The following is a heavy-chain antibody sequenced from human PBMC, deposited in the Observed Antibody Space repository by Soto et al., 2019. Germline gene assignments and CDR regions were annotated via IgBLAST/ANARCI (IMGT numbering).Heavy chain of an antibody. V-gene: IGHV1-69*13. CDR2: IIPIFGTA. J-gene: IGHJ4*02. CDR3: ARPVSSGWYRFDY. D-gene: IGHD6-19*01. Sequence: GASVKVSCKASGGTFSSYAISWVRQAPGQGLGWMGGIIPIFGTANYAQKFQGRVTITADESTSTAYMELSSLRSEDTAVYYCARPVSSGWYRFDYWGQGTLVTVSS. CDR1: GGTFSSYA.